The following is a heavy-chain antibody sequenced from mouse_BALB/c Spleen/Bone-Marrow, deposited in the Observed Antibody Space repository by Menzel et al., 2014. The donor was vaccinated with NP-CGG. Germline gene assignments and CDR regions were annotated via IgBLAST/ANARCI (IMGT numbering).Heavy chain of an antibody. D-gene: IGHD1-1*01. V-gene: IGHV5-6-5*01. CDR3: AGITTVDY. J-gene: IGHJ4*01. CDR1: GFTFSGYA. CDR2: ISSGGTT. Sequence: EVQRVESGGGLVKPGGSLKLSCAASGFTFSGYAMSWVRQTPERRLEWVASISSGGTTYYPDSVRGRFTISRDNARNILYLQMSSLRSEGTAMYYCAGITTVDYWGQGTSVTVSS.